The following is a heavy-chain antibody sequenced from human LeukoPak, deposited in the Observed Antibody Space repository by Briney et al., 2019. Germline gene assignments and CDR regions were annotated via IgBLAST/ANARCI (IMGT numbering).Heavy chain of an antibody. Sequence: PGGSLRLSCAASGFTFSSYGMHWVRQAPGKGLEWVAFIRYDGSNKYYADSVKGRFTISRDNSKNTLYLQMNSLRAEDTAVYYCARVYLSQQLVPGLDYWGQGTLVTVSS. V-gene: IGHV3-30*02. CDR1: GFTFSSYG. D-gene: IGHD6-13*01. J-gene: IGHJ4*02. CDR3: ARVYLSQQLVPGLDY. CDR2: IRYDGSNK.